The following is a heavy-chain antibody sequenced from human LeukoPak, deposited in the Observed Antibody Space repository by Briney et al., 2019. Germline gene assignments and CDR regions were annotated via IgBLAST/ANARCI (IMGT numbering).Heavy chain of an antibody. V-gene: IGHV4-34*01. CDR3: AREVGNSYYYYYMDL. CDR2: INHSGST. CDR1: GGFFSGYY. Sequence: PSETLSLTCAVYGGFFSGYYWSWIRQPPGKGLEWIGEINHSGSTNYNPSLKSRGTISIHTSNSQFSLKLNSVTAADTAVYYCAREVGNSYYYYYMDLWGRGTTVTVSS. D-gene: IGHD1-14*01. J-gene: IGHJ6*03.